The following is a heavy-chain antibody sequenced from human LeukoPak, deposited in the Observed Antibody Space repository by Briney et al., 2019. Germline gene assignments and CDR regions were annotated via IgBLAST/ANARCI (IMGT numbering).Heavy chain of an antibody. V-gene: IGHV3-33*01. CDR3: ARGGYSSSWYSTNYYYYYGMDV. D-gene: IGHD6-13*01. J-gene: IGHJ6*02. CDR2: IWYDGSNK. Sequence: GGSLRLSCAASGFTFSSYAMHWVRQAPGKGLEWVAFIWYDGSNKDYTDSVKGRFTISRDNAKNRLHLQMNSLRAEDTAVYYCARGGYSSSWYSTNYYYYYGMDVWGQGTTVTVSS. CDR1: GFTFSSYA.